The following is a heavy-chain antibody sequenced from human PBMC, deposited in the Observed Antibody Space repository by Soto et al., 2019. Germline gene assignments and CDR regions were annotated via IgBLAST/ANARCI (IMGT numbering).Heavy chain of an antibody. CDR1: GDSVSSSSC. CDR2: IYHSGTF. Sequence: SETLSLTCAVSGDSVSSSSCWSWVRQAPGKGLEWIGEIYHSGTFDYNPSLASRVSVSVDKSRNQLSLNLKSVTAADTAVYYCVRSVPAATWQYSGMDVWGQGTTVTV. CDR3: VRSVPAATWQYSGMDV. V-gene: IGHV4-4*02. J-gene: IGHJ6*02. D-gene: IGHD2-2*01.